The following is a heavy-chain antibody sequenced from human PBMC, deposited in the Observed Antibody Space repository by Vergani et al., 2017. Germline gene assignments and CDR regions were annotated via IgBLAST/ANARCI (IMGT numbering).Heavy chain of an antibody. CDR3: ATPQTVTTGGMEV. V-gene: IGHV1-69-2*01. Sequence: EVLLVQSGAEVKKPGATMKISCKVSGYTFTDHYMHWVKQAPGKGLEWMGLVDPEDGETIYAEKFKGRVTIVAETSTDTAHLEVSSLRSEDTAVYYCATPQTVTTGGMEVWGEGTTVGVSS. CDR1: GYTFTDHY. D-gene: IGHD4-17*01. J-gene: IGHJ6*04. CDR2: VDPEDGET.